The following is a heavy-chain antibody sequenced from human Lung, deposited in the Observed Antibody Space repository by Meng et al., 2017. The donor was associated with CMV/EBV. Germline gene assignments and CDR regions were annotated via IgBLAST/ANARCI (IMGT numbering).Heavy chain of an antibody. J-gene: IGHJ4*02. CDR2: ISWNSDTI. CDR1: GFTFDNYA. CDR3: AKDSSAWYGGIDFDY. V-gene: IGHV3-9*01. D-gene: IGHD6-19*01. Sequence: SCVASGFTFDNYAMHWVRQAPGKGLEWVSGISWNSDTIDYAASVRGRFTVSRDNAKHSLYLQVNSLRIEDTALYYCAKDSSAWYGGIDFDYSGQGXLVTVSS.